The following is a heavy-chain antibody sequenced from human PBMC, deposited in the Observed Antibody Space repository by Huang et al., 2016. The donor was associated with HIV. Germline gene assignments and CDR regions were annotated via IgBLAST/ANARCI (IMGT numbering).Heavy chain of an antibody. V-gene: IGHV3-23*01. CDR2: IRSNGETS. CDR3: AKGRATILDRLDS. J-gene: IGHJ4*02. Sequence: EVQLLESGGGLVRPGGSLRLSCAASGVTFSRYAMRWVSGIRSNGETSDYTDSVKGRFTISRDNSKNTVSMQMHSLRVEDTAVYYCAKGRATILDRLDSWGQGTLVTVSS. D-gene: IGHD3-3*01. CDR1: GVTFSRYA.